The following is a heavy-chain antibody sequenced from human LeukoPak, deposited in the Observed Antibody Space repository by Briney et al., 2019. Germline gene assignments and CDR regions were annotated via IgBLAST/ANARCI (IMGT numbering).Heavy chain of an antibody. D-gene: IGHD2-15*01. Sequence: SVKVSCKASGGTFSSYAISWVRQAPGQGLEWMGGIIPIFGTANYAQKFQGRVTITADESTSTAYMELSSLRSEDTAVYYCASLGLVVAATPGGSHDGMDVWGQGTTDTVSS. CDR2: IIPIFGTA. V-gene: IGHV1-69*13. CDR1: GGTFSSYA. J-gene: IGHJ6*02. CDR3: ASLGLVVAATPGGSHDGMDV.